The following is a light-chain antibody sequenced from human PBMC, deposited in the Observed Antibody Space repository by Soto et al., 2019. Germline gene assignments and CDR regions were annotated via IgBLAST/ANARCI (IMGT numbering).Light chain of an antibody. CDR3: QQYGSYRGVFT. Sequence: EIVLTQSPGTLSLSPGERATLSCRASQSVSSSYLAWYQQKPGQAPRLLIYGASSRATGIPDRFSGSGSGTDFTLPISRLEHEDFAVYYWQQYGSYRGVFTFGPGNKVDIK. CDR2: GAS. CDR1: QSVSSSY. J-gene: IGKJ3*01. V-gene: IGKV3-20*01.